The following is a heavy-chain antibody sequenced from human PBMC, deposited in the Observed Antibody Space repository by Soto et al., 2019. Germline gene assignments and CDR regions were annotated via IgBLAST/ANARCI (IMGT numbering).Heavy chain of an antibody. CDR1: GYTFTSYY. CDR3: ARDLPAYYYDSSGYYSPGYYYYGMDV. Sequence: ASVKVSCKASGYTFTSYYMHWVRQAPGQGLEWMGIINPSGGSTSYAQKFQGRVTMTRDTSTSTVYMELSSLRSEDTAVYYCARDLPAYYYDSSGYYSPGYYYYGMDVWGQGTTVTVSS. V-gene: IGHV1-46*01. D-gene: IGHD3-22*01. CDR2: INPSGGST. J-gene: IGHJ6*02.